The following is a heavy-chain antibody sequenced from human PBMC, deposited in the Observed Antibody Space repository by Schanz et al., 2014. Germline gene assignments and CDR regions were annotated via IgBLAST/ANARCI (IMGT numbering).Heavy chain of an antibody. Sequence: EVQLLESGGGLVQPGGSLRLSCAASGFSFRKSAMSWVRQAPGKGLEWVSALTGSGTTTYYADSVKGRFTISRDNSKNTLYLQMDSLRPEDTAVYFCAKDTGYCHGGACYCFEYWGLGILVTVSS. CDR2: LTGSGTTT. CDR1: GFSFRKSA. D-gene: IGHD2-8*02. CDR3: AKDTGYCHGGACYCFEY. V-gene: IGHV3-23*01. J-gene: IGHJ4*02.